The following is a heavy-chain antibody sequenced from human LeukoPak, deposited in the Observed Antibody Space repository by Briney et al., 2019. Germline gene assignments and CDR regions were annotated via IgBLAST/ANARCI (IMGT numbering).Heavy chain of an antibody. J-gene: IGHJ4*02. V-gene: IGHV4-59*01. CDR2: IYYSGST. Sequence: PSETLSLTCTVSGGSISSYYWSWIRQPPGKGLEWIGYIYYSGSTNYNPSLKSRVTISVDTSKNQFSLKLSSVTAADTAVYYCATVDSNYDHNYWGQGTLVTVSS. D-gene: IGHD3-3*01. CDR3: ATVDSNYDHNY. CDR1: GGSISSYY.